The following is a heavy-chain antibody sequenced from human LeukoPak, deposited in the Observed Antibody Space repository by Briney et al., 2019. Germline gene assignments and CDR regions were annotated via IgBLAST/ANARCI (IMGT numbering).Heavy chain of an antibody. V-gene: IGHV1-2*02. D-gene: IGHD6-13*01. J-gene: IGHJ4*02. CDR1: GYTFTSYY. Sequence: ASVKVSCKASGYTFTSYYMHWVRQAPGQGLEWMGWVNPNSGGTNYAQKFQGRVTMIRETSISTAYMELSRLRSDDTAVYYCARGPVGYSSSLYHFDYWGQGTLVTVSS. CDR2: VNPNSGGT. CDR3: ARGPVGYSSSLYHFDY.